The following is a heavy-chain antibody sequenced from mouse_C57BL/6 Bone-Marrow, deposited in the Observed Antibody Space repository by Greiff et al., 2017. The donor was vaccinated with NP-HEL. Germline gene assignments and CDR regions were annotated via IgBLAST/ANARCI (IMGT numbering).Heavy chain of an antibody. CDR3: ARSISDEYAAAPVSSMDY. CDR1: GFTFTDYY. Sequence: EVKVVESGGGLVQPGGSLSLSCAASGFTFTDYYMSWVRQPPGKALEWLVFIRNKANGYTTEYSVSVKGRFTISRDYSQSILYLQMNALRAEDSATYNCARSISDEYAAAPVSSMDYWGRGTSVTVTS. CDR2: IRNKANGYTT. D-gene: IGHD5-1*01. J-gene: IGHJ4*01. V-gene: IGHV7-3*01.